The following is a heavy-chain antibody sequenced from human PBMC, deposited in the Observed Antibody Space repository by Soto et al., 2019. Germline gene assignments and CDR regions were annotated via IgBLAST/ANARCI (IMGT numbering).Heavy chain of an antibody. V-gene: IGHV4-34*01. D-gene: IGHD2-15*01. J-gene: IGHJ6*03. CDR2: INHSGST. CDR1: GGSFSGYY. Sequence: SETLSLTCAVYGGSFSGYYWSWIRQPPGKGLEWIGEINHSGSTNYNPSLKSRVTISVDTSKNQFSLKLSSVTAADTAVYYCARGISSSVFPNYYYYYMDGWGKGTTVTVAS. CDR3: ARGISSSVFPNYYYYYMDG.